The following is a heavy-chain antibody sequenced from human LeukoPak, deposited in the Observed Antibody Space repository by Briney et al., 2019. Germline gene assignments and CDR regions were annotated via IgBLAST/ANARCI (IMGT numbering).Heavy chain of an antibody. Sequence: GGSLRLSCAASGFTFRTYAMHWVRQAPGKGLEWVAVISNDGSNKYYAGSGKGRFTLSRDNTKNTLYLQMNSLRAEDTAVYYRARDLTGSSYFDYWGQGTLVTVSS. CDR3: ARDLTGSSYFDY. V-gene: IGHV3-30-3*01. D-gene: IGHD1-26*01. CDR2: ISNDGSNK. J-gene: IGHJ4*02. CDR1: GFTFRTYA.